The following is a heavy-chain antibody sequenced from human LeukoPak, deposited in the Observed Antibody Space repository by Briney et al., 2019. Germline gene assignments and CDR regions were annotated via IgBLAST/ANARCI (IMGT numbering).Heavy chain of an antibody. D-gene: IGHD6-13*01. Sequence: RASVKVYCKASGYSFVGYGITWVRQAPGQGLEWMGWFNPENGNTNYAQKVQGRVTMTADTSTSTSYMELRSLRSDDTAVYYCAREHSSSWDQFDYWGQGTLVTVSS. V-gene: IGHV1-18*01. CDR2: FNPENGNT. J-gene: IGHJ4*02. CDR3: AREHSSSWDQFDY. CDR1: GYSFVGYG.